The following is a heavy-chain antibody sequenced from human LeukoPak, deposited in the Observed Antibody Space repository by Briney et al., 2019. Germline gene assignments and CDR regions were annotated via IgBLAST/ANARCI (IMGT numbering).Heavy chain of an antibody. D-gene: IGHD3-9*01. CDR2: IYSGGST. CDR3: ATLPYYDILTGYSDYMDV. Sequence: GGSLRLSCAASGFTFSSNYMSWVRQAPGKGLEWVSVIYSGGSTYYSDSVKGRFTISRDNSKNTLYLQMNSLRAEDTAVYYCATLPYYDILTGYSDYMDVGGKGTTVTIS. V-gene: IGHV3-53*01. J-gene: IGHJ6*03. CDR1: GFTFSSNY.